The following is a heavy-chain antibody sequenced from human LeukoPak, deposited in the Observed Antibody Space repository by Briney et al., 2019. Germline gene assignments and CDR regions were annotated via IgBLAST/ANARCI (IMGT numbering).Heavy chain of an antibody. CDR2: ISGYNRNT. D-gene: IGHD3-3*01. V-gene: IGHV1-18*01. J-gene: IGHJ4*02. CDR3: AREGLRSEWSYFDY. Sequence: GASVKVSCKASGYTFDNYGISWVRQAPGQGLEWMGWISGYNRNTKYAQRLQGRVIMTTDTSTSTVYMELRSLRSDDTAIYYCAREGLRSEWSYFDYWGQGTLVTVSS. CDR1: GYTFDNYG.